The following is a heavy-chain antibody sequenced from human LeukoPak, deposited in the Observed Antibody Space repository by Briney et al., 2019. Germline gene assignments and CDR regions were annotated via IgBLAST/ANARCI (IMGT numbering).Heavy chain of an antibody. CDR1: GYSFTDYY. Sequence: ASVKVSCKASGYSFTDYYIYWVRQGPGQGLEWMGWINPNSGGTNYAQEFQGRVTMTRDTSITTTYMDLSRLKSDDTAVYYCAREAVRYCGGDCQVDYWGQGTLVTVSS. D-gene: IGHD2-21*02. J-gene: IGHJ4*02. CDR2: INPNSGGT. CDR3: AREAVRYCGGDCQVDY. V-gene: IGHV1-2*02.